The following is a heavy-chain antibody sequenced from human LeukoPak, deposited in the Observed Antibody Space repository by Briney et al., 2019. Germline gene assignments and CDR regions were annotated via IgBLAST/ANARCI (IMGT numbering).Heavy chain of an antibody. CDR3: ARSTPIVRYCSGGGCNEAGYYYYGMDV. V-gene: IGHV1-69*13. J-gene: IGHJ6*02. CDR1: GGTFSSYA. D-gene: IGHD2-15*01. CDR2: IIPNSGTT. Sequence: SVKVSCKASGGTFSSYATSWVRQAPGQGLEWMGGIIPNSGTTNYTQRFQGRVTIIADESTSTAYMELNSLISEDTAVYYCARSTPIVRYCSGGGCNEAGYYYYGMDVWGQGTTVTVSS.